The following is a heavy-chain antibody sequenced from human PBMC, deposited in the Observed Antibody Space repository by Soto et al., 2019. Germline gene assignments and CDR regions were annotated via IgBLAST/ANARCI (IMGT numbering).Heavy chain of an antibody. Sequence: GGSLRLSCAASGFSFSSYSMNWVRQAPGKGLEWVAFISNGGSNKYYADSVKGRFTISRDNSKNTLYLQMNSLRAEDTAVYYCALQGTYSSSWVDYWGQGTLVTVSS. CDR2: ISNGGSNK. CDR3: ALQGTYSSSWVDY. CDR1: GFSFSSYS. D-gene: IGHD6-13*01. V-gene: IGHV3-30*03. J-gene: IGHJ4*02.